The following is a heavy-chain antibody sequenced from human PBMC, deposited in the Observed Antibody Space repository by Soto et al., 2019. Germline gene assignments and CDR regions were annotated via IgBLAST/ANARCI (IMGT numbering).Heavy chain of an antibody. Sequence: EVQLLESGGGLVQPGGSLRLSCAASGFTFSSFAMTWVRQAPGEGLEWISSISSSGETTYYSDSVKGRFTISRDISKNMVYLQMTSLRAEDTAVYFCVQDWTGNSCPCMVVWGQGTTVTVSS. CDR2: ISSSGETT. CDR3: VQDWTGNSCPCMVV. CDR1: GFTFSSFA. V-gene: IGHV3-23*01. D-gene: IGHD6-13*01. J-gene: IGHJ6*02.